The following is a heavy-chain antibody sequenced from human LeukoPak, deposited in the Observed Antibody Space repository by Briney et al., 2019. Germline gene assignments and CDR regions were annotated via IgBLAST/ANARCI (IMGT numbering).Heavy chain of an antibody. CDR1: GFTFSSYW. CDR3: VRGNSGSRTTPFDY. V-gene: IGHV3-74*01. J-gene: IGHJ4*02. CDR2: VKGEGSGT. Sequence: GGSLRLSCAASGFTFSSYWMHWVRQGPGKGLVWVSRVKGEGSGTSHADSVKGRFTISRDNAKNTLFLQMTSLRAEDTAVYYCVRGNSGSRTTPFDYWGQGTLVTVSS. D-gene: IGHD6-19*01.